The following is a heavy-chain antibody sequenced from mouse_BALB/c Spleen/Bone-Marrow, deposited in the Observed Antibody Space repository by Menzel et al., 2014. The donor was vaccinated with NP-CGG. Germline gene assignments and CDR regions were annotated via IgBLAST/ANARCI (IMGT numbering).Heavy chain of an antibody. CDR1: GYTFTTYW. V-gene: IGHV1-7*01. CDR3: ARGNYEAMDY. CDR2: INPSTGYT. J-gene: IGHJ4*01. Sequence: QVQLQHPGAELAKPGALVKMSCKASGYTFTTYWMHWVKQRPGQGLEWIGYINPSTGYTAYNQKFKDKATLTADKSSNTAYMQLSSLTSEDSAVYYCARGNYEAMDYWGQGTSVTVSS. D-gene: IGHD2-1*01.